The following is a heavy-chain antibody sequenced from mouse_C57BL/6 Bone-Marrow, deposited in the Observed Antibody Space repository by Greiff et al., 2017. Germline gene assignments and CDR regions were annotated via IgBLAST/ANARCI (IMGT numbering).Heavy chain of an antibody. Sequence: QVQLQQSGAELARPGASVMMSCKASGYTFSSYTMHWVKQRPGQGLEWIGYINPSSGYPKYNQKFKDKATLTAAKSSSTAYMQLSSLTSEDSAVYYCARGGGFAYWGQGTLVTVSA. V-gene: IGHV1-4*01. CDR2: INPSSGYP. CDR3: ARGGGFAY. J-gene: IGHJ3*01. CDR1: GYTFSSYT.